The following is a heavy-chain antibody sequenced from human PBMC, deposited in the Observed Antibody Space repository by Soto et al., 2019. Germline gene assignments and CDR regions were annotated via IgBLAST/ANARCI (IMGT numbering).Heavy chain of an antibody. Sequence: PSETLSLTCAVSGGSMSRGGQSWSWIRQPPGKGLEWIGFIYYTGSTYYNPSLKSRVTLSVDRSKNQFSLNLTSVTAADTAMYYCARAPPGPSPRWVLWGQGTTVTVSS. D-gene: IGHD3-10*01. CDR1: GGSMSRGGQS. CDR3: ARAPPGPSPRWVL. J-gene: IGHJ6*02. V-gene: IGHV4-30-2*01. CDR2: IYYTGST.